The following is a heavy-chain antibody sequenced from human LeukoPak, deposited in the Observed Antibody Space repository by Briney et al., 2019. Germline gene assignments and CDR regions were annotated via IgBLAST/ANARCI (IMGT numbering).Heavy chain of an antibody. Sequence: SQTLSLTCTVSGGSISSGDYYWSWIRQPPGKGLEWIGYIYYSGSTYYNPSLKSRVTISVDTSKNQFSLKLSSVTAADTAVYYCASSYGDYSKGPVAFDIWGQGTMVTVSS. V-gene: IGHV4-30-4*01. CDR1: GGSISSGDYY. D-gene: IGHD4-17*01. J-gene: IGHJ3*02. CDR3: ASSYGDYSKGPVAFDI. CDR2: IYYSGST.